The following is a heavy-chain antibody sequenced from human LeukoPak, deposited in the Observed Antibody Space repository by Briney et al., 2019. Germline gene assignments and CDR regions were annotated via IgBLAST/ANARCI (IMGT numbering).Heavy chain of an antibody. J-gene: IGHJ4*02. Sequence: GGSLRLSCAASKFTVSNNYMSWVRQAPGKGLEWVSVIYTDGTTYYADSVKGRFTISRDNSKNTLYLQMNSLKAEDTAVYYCARDWWIQLWFPDYWGQGTLVTVSS. CDR2: IYTDGTT. CDR1: KFTVSNNY. V-gene: IGHV3-66*01. D-gene: IGHD5-18*01. CDR3: ARDWWIQLWFPDY.